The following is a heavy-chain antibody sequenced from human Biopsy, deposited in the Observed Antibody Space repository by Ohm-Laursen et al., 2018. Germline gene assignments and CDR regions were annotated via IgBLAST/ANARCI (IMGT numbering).Heavy chain of an antibody. CDR3: ARVEAGTYDALDI. V-gene: IGHV4-59*01. J-gene: IGHJ3*02. CDR2: IYYSGGT. CDR1: GGSMTGYE. D-gene: IGHD1-26*01. Sequence: GTLSLTCSVSGGSMTGYEWSWIRLAPRKGLEWIGYIYYSGGTKYNPSLASRVTFSVDMSKSQFSLKLYSVTAADTAVYYCARVEAGTYDALDIWGQGTLVAVSA.